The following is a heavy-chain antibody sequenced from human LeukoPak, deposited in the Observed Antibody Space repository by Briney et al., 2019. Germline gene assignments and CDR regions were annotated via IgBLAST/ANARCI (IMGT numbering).Heavy chain of an antibody. Sequence: ASVKVSCKASGYRFTGYYIYWVRQAPGQGLEWMAWINPNSGGTNYAQNFQGRVTVTRDTSVSTAYMEVSRLRSDDTAVYYCARDRRGYYDSGSYYPLIWGQGTLVTVSS. D-gene: IGHD3-10*01. CDR2: INPNSGGT. CDR3: ARDRRGYYDSGSYYPLI. J-gene: IGHJ4*02. V-gene: IGHV1-2*02. CDR1: GYRFTGYY.